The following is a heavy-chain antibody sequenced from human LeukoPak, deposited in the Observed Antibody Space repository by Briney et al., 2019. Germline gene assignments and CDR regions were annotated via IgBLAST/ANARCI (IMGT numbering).Heavy chain of an antibody. CDR3: ARAAAVSGAFRDNWFDP. CDR2: ISSSSSTI. V-gene: IGHV3-48*01. CDR1: GFTFSSYS. J-gene: IGHJ5*02. D-gene: IGHD6-13*01. Sequence: GGSLRLSCAASGFTFSSYSMNWVRQAPGKGLEWVSYISSSSSTIYYADSVKGRFTISRDNSKNTLYLQMNSLRAEDTALYYCARAAAVSGAFRDNWFDPWGQGTLVTVSS.